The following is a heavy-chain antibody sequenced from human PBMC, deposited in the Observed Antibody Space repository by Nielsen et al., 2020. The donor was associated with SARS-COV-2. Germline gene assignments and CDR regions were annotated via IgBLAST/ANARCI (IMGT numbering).Heavy chain of an antibody. J-gene: IGHJ4*02. V-gene: IGHV3-21*01. Sequence: GESLKISCAASGFTFNSYWMNWVRQAPGKGLEWVSSISSSSSYIYYADSVKGRFTISRDNAKNSLYLQMNSLRAEDTAVYYCARRSVQAAAGYPVDYWGQGTLVTVSS. CDR1: GFTFNSYW. D-gene: IGHD6-13*01. CDR3: ARRSVQAAAGYPVDY. CDR2: ISSSSSYI.